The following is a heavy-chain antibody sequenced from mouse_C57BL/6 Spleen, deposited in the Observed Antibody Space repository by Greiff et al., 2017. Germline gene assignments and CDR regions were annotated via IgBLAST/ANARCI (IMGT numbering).Heavy chain of an antibody. CDR1: GYTFTGYC. CDR2: IYPGSGST. D-gene: IGHD2-4*01. Sequence: QVQLQQSGAELVKPGASVKLSCKASGYTFTGYCIHWVKQRPGQGLEWIARIYPGSGSTYYNEKFKGKATLTEDKSSSTAYMQLSSLTSEDSAVYFCARGYYDCGVAYWGQGTLVTVSA. J-gene: IGHJ3*01. V-gene: IGHV1-76*01. CDR3: ARGYYDCGVAY.